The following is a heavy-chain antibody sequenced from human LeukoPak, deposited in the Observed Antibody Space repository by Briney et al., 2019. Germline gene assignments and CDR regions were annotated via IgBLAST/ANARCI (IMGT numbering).Heavy chain of an antibody. V-gene: IGHV1-69*04. Sequence: SVKVSCKASGGTFSSYAISWVRQAPGQGLEWMGRIIPILGIANYAQKFQGRVTITADKSTSTAYMELSSLRSDDTAVYYCARVHCSGGSCYSGSYYYYGMDVWGQGTTVTVSS. CDR1: GGTFSSYA. D-gene: IGHD2-15*01. CDR3: ARVHCSGGSCYSGSYYYYGMDV. CDR2: IIPILGIA. J-gene: IGHJ6*02.